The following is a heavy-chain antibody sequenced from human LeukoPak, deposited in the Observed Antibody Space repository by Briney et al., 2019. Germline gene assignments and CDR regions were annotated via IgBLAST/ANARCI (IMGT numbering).Heavy chain of an antibody. Sequence: GGSLRLSCAASGFTFSNHGMNWVRQVPDKGLEWVAFIRYDGNNKYYADSVKGRFIISRDNSRNTVYLQMNSLRAEDTAVYYCAKPVVGATRSGDYFDYWGQGTLVTVSS. J-gene: IGHJ4*02. D-gene: IGHD1-26*01. V-gene: IGHV3-30*02. CDR2: IRYDGNNK. CDR1: GFTFSNHG. CDR3: AKPVVGATRSGDYFDY.